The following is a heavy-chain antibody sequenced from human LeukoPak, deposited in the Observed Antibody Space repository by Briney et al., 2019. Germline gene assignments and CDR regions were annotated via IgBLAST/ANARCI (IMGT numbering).Heavy chain of an antibody. CDR3: AREVYGGNFDY. V-gene: IGHV4-59*01. CDR2: IYYSGST. D-gene: IGHD4-23*01. CDR1: GGSISSYY. Sequence: SETLSLTCTVSGGSISSYYWSWIRQPPGKGLERIGYIYYSGSTNYNPSLKSRVTISVDTSKNQFSLKLSSVTAADTAVYYCAREVYGGNFDYWGQGTLVTVSS. J-gene: IGHJ4*02.